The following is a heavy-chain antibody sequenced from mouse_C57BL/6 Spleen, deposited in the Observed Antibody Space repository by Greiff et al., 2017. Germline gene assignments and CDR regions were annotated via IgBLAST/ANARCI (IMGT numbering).Heavy chain of an antibody. J-gene: IGHJ4*01. CDR2: IRSKSNNYAT. V-gene: IGHV10-1*01. CDR1: GFSFNTYA. CDR3: VRQGGNYRYYAMDY. Sequence: EVNVVESGGGLVQPKGSLKLSCAASGFSFNTYAMNWVRQAPGKGLEWVARIRSKSNNYATYYADSVKDRFTISRDDSESMLYLQMNNLKTEDTAMYYCVRQGGNYRYYAMDYWGQGTSVTVSS. D-gene: IGHD2-1*01.